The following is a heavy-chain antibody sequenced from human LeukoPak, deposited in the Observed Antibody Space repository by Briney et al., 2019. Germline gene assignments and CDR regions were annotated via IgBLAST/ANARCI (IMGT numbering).Heavy chain of an antibody. V-gene: IGHV1-2*02. J-gene: IGHJ3*02. CDR2: IDPNSGGT. CDR3: ASPTYDSSGYYDAFDI. CDR1: GYTFTGYY. D-gene: IGHD3-22*01. Sequence: ASVKVSCEASGYTFTGYYMHWVRQAPGQGLEWMGWIDPNSGGTNYAQKFQGRVTMTRDTSISTAYMELSRLRSDDTAVYYCASPTYDSSGYYDAFDIWGQGTMVTVSS.